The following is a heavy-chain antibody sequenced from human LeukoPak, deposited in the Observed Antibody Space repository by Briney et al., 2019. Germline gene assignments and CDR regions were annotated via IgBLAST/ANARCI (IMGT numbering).Heavy chain of an antibody. CDR2: ISYDGSNE. J-gene: IGHJ4*02. Sequence: GRSLRLSCAASGFTLSTYAMHWVRQAPGKGLEWVAFISYDGSNEYFADSVKGRFTISRDNSKNTLYLQMNSLRPEDTAVYYCAREANSSGYFDCWGQGTLVTVSS. CDR3: AREANSSGYFDC. V-gene: IGHV3-30-3*01. CDR1: GFTLSTYA. D-gene: IGHD6-19*01.